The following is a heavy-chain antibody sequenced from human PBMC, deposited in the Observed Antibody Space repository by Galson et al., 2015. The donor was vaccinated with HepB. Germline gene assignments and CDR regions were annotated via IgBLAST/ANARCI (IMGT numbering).Heavy chain of an antibody. Sequence: SLRLSCAASGFTFSSYTMNWVRQAPGKGLESVSYISSTGTTMYYADSAKGRFTISRDNAQNSLYLQMNSLKTEDTAVYYCTRPGYGSSWFLDYSHGMDIWGQGTTVIVS. CDR1: GFTFSSYT. J-gene: IGHJ6*02. CDR3: TRPGYGSSWFLDYSHGMDI. V-gene: IGHV3-48*01. D-gene: IGHD6-13*01. CDR2: ISSTGTTM.